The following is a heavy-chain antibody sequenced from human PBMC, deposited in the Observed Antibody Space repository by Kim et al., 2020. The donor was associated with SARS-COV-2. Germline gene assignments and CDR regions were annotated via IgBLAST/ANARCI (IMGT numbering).Heavy chain of an antibody. D-gene: IGHD6-6*01. V-gene: IGHV3-30*18. J-gene: IGHJ6*02. CDR2: ISYDGSNK. Sequence: GGSLRLSCAASGFTFSSYGMHWVRQAPGKGLEWVAVISYDGSNKYYADSVKGRFTISRDNSKNTLYLQMNSLRAEDTAVYYCAKEGGSSSWGYYYYGMDVWGQGTTVTVSS. CDR1: GFTFSSYG. CDR3: AKEGGSSSWGYYYYGMDV.